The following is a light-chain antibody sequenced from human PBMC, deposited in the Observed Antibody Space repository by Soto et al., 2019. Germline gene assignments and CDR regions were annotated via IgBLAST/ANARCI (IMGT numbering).Light chain of an antibody. CDR2: GNT. V-gene: IGLV1-40*01. J-gene: IGLJ1*01. Sequence: QSALTQPPSVSGAPGQRVTISCTGSSSNIGAGYPVHWYQQLPGTAPKLLIHGNTNRPSGVPDRFSGSRSGLAITGLQAEDEADYYCQSYDSSLSGYVFGTGTKVTV. CDR3: QSYDSSLSGYV. CDR1: SSNIGAGYP.